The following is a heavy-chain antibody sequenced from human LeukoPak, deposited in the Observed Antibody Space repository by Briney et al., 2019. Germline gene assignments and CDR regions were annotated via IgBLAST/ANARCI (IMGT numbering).Heavy chain of an antibody. J-gene: IGHJ4*02. CDR2: INPSGGST. CDR3: ATIDGHYDSSGY. Sequence: ASVKVSCKASGYTFTSYYMHWVRQAPGQGLEWMGIINPSGGSTSYAQKFQGRVTMTRDMSTSKVYMELSSLRSEDTAVYYCATIDGHYDSSGYWGQGTLVIVSS. V-gene: IGHV1-46*01. CDR1: GYTFTSYY. D-gene: IGHD3-22*01.